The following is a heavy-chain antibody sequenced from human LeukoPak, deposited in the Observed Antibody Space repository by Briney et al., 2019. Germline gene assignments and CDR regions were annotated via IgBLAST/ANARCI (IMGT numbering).Heavy chain of an antibody. CDR1: GFNFGSYS. CDR2: ISADSATT. CDR3: ARDGSYHVY. D-gene: IGHD3-16*02. Sequence: GGSLRLSCAASGFNFGSYSMTWVRQAPGKGLEWVSVISADSATTFYADSVKGRFTISRDNAKNSLYLQMNSLRAEDTAVYYCARDGSYHVYWGQGTLVTVSS. V-gene: IGHV3-23*01. J-gene: IGHJ4*02.